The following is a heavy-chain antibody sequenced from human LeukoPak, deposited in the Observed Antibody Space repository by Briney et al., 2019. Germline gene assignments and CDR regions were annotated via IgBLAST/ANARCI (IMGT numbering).Heavy chain of an antibody. CDR1: GFNFCDHA. Sequence: GGSLRLSCTASGFNFCDHAMTWVRQAPGKGVEWVGFIRSKAYRGTTEYAASVKGRFTISRDDSKSVVYLQINSLKSEDTAVYYCSRGPIQLWVHNGVDVWGQGTTVTVSS. D-gene: IGHD5-18*01. V-gene: IGHV3-49*04. CDR3: SRGPIQLWVHNGVDV. CDR2: IRSKAYRGTT. J-gene: IGHJ6*02.